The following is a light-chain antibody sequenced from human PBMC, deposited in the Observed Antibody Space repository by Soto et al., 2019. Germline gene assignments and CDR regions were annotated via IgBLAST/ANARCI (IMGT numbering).Light chain of an antibody. CDR1: SSDVGGYNY. CDR3: SSYTSSSTLYV. CDR2: DAS. Sequence: QSALTQPASVSGSPGQSITISCTGTSSDVGGYNYVSWYQQHPGKAPKLMIYDASNRPSGVSNRFSGSKSGNTASLTISGLQAEDEADDYCSSYTSSSTLYVFGTGTKLTVL. J-gene: IGLJ1*01. V-gene: IGLV2-14*01.